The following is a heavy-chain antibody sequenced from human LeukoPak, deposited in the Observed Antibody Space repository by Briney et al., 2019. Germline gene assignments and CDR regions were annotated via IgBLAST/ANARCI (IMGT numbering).Heavy chain of an antibody. V-gene: IGHV3-23*01. Sequence: PGGSLRLSCAASGYTFSSYAVAWVRRAPGKGLEWVSGISGSGGTIYYADSVKGRFTISRENSKNKVSLQMNSLRAEDTAVYYCARGEGWLVSKNYYFDYWGQGILVSVSS. CDR1: GYTFSSYA. CDR3: ARGEGWLVSKNYYFDY. J-gene: IGHJ4*02. D-gene: IGHD6-19*01. CDR2: ISGSGGTI.